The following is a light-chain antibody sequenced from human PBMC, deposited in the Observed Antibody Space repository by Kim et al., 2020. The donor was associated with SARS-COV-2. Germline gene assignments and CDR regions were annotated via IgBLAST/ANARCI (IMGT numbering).Light chain of an antibody. CDR3: GTWDNNLSAGV. CDR1: TSNIGNNF. V-gene: IGLV1-51*01. Sequence: QSVLTQPPSVSAAPGQKVTISCSGSTSNIGNNFVAWYQQLPGTVPKLLIYDNNKRPSGIPDRFSGSKSGASATLGITGLQTGDEADYYCGTWDNNLSAGVFGGGTQLTVL. J-gene: IGLJ3*02. CDR2: DNN.